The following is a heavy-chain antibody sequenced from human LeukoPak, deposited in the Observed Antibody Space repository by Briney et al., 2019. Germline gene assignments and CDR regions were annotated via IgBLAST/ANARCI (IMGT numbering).Heavy chain of an antibody. J-gene: IGHJ4*02. V-gene: IGHV3-15*01. CDR2: IKTKTDGGTT. CDR3: TSSYGFNY. D-gene: IGHD5-18*01. Sequence: GGSLRLSCAASGFTFSDYGIHWVRQAPGKGLEWVGRIKTKTDGGTTDYGAPVKGRFTISRDDSKNTLYLQMNSLKTEDTGVYYCTSSYGFNYWGQGTLVTVSA. CDR1: GFTFSDYG.